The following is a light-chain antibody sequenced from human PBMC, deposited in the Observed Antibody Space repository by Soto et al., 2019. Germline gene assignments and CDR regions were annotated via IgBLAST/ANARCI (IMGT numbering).Light chain of an antibody. J-gene: IGLJ1*01. CDR2: EVN. Sequence: QSALTQPPSASGSPGQSVTISCTGTSREVGGYNYVSWYQQHPGKAPKLMIYEVNKRPSGVPDRFSGSKSGNTASLTVSGLQAEDEGDYYCSSHAGSKRVFGTGTKVTVL. CDR3: SSHAGSKRV. V-gene: IGLV2-8*01. CDR1: SREVGGYNY.